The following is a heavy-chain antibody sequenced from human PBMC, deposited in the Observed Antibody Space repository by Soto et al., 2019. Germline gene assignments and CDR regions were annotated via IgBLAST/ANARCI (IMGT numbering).Heavy chain of an antibody. V-gene: IGHV1-18*01. CDR1: GYTFTTYG. J-gene: IGHJ4*02. CDR3: ASDGGYCGGDCYLYYFDY. CDR2: ISTYNGNT. Sequence: QVQLVQSGAEVKKPGASVKVSCKASGYTFTTYGISWVRQAPGQGLEWMGWISTYNGNTNYAQKLQGRVTMTTDTYKSTAYMELRSLRSDDTAVYYCASDGGYCGGDCYLYYFDYWGQGTLVTVSS. D-gene: IGHD2-21*02.